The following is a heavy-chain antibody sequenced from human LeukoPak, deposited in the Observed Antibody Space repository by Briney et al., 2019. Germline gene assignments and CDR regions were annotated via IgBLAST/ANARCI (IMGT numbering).Heavy chain of an antibody. J-gene: IGHJ4*02. V-gene: IGHV3-23*01. CDR3: AKVFYPAAGTGRVDFPFDF. D-gene: IGHD6-13*01. Sequence: GGSLRLSCAASGFTFSNYAMTWVRQAPGKGLEWVSSISASGDRTYYTESVKGRFTVSRDNSKNTLYLQMNSLRAEDTAVYYCAKVFYPAAGTGRVDFPFDFWGQGTLVTVSS. CDR2: ISASGDRT. CDR1: GFTFSNYA.